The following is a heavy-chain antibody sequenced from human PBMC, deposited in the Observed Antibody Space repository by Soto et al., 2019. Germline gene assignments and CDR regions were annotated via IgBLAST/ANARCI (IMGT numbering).Heavy chain of an antibody. V-gene: IGHV4-59*01. J-gene: IGHJ4*02. Sequence: ETLSLTFSVSGGSMSEYFWSWIRQSPGKGLEWIGYIYYLGITDYNPSLKSRVTISVDTSKRQFSLRLTSVTAADTAVYYCARDGYDGSGSPYPAYWGPGTQVTVSS. CDR2: IYYLGIT. D-gene: IGHD3-10*01. CDR1: GGSMSEYF. CDR3: ARDGYDGSGSPYPAY.